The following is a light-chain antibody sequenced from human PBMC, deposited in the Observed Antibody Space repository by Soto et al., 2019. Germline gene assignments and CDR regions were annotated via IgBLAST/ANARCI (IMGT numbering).Light chain of an antibody. CDR1: SSDVGSYNY. CDR3: CSSAGSYSYV. J-gene: IGLJ1*01. Sequence: QSALTQPRSVSGSPGQSVTLSCTGTSSDVGSYNYVSCYQHHPGKAPKLMIYDVTKRPSGVPDRFSGSKSGNTASLTISGLQAEDEADYYCCSSAGSYSYVFGTGTKLTVL. V-gene: IGLV2-11*01. CDR2: DVT.